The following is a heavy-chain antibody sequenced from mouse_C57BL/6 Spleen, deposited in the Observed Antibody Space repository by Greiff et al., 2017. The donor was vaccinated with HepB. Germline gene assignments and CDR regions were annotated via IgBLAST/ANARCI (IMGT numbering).Heavy chain of an antibody. Sequence: QVQLQQSGPELVKPGASVKISCKASGYAFSSSWMNWVKQRPGKGLEWIGRIYPGDGDTNYNGKFKGKATLTADKSSSTAYMQLSSLTSEDSAVYFCARKGSRGAMDYWGQGTSVTVSS. D-gene: IGHD1-1*01. CDR3: ARKGSRGAMDY. CDR2: IYPGDGDT. CDR1: GYAFSSSW. J-gene: IGHJ4*01. V-gene: IGHV1-82*01.